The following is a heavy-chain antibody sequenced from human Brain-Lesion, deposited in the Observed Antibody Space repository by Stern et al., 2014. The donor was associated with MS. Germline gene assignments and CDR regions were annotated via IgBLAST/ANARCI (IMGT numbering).Heavy chain of an antibody. CDR3: ARSPATPSGYDRFDY. D-gene: IGHD5-12*01. J-gene: IGHJ4*02. Sequence: EVQLVESGAEVKKPGESLKISCEASGYLFDDYWIGWVRQMSGRGLELVAIIFPGHYNARSSPSVKGRVTISADKPTSTAYLKGGSLKASDPAMYFCARSPATPSGYDRFDYWGQGALVTVSS. V-gene: IGHV5-51*04. CDR2: IFPGHYNA. CDR1: GYLFDDYW.